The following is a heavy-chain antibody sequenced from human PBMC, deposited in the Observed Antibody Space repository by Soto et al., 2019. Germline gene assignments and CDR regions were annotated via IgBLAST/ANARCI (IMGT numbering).Heavy chain of an antibody. Sequence: QVQLQQWGAGLLKPSETLSLDCGVLGGSFTDYDWTWVRQSPGRGLEWIGEVSQSGRITYNPSLKGRCTMSRDTAKKQFSLRLTSVIAADTALYYCAGYSSSFVALEVWGHGPEVTVSS. CDR2: VSQSGRI. CDR1: GGSFTDYD. V-gene: IGHV4-34*01. J-gene: IGHJ3*01. D-gene: IGHD3-10*01. CDR3: AGYSSSFVALEV.